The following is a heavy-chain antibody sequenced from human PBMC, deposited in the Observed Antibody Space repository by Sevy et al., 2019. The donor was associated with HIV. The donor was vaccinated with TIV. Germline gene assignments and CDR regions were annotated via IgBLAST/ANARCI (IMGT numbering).Heavy chain of an antibody. D-gene: IGHD3-16*01. CDR2: IYCGGST. CDR1: GGPISTCTNF. CDR3: ARGRITFFDD. Sequence: SETLSLTCIVSGGPISTCTNFWGWIRQPPGKGLEWIGSIYCGGSTYYNPSLKSRVAISVDTSKNQFSLKVNSVSAADTAVYYCARGRITFFDDWGQGAPVTVSS. J-gene: IGHJ4*02. V-gene: IGHV4-39*01.